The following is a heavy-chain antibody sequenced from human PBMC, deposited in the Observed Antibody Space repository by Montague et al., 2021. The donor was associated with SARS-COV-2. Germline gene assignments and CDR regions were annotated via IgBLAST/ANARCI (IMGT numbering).Heavy chain of an antibody. CDR2: IYYSGST. CDR3: AMRGGALDAFDI. CDR1: GGSIRTSSYY. D-gene: IGHD4-17*01. V-gene: IGHV4-39*01. J-gene: IGHJ3*02. Sequence: SETLSLTCTVSGGSIRTSSYYWGWIRQPPGKGRDWIGSIYYSGSTYYNPSLKSRVTISVDTSKNQFSLKLSSVTAADTAVYYCAMRGGALDAFDIWGQGTMVIVSS.